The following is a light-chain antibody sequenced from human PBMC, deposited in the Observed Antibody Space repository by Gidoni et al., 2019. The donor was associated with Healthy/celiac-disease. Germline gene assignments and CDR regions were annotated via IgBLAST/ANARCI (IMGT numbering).Light chain of an antibody. J-gene: IGKJ2*01. CDR2: KAS. V-gene: IGKV1-5*03. Sequence: DIQMTQSPSTLSASIGDRLTITWRDSQRISSWLAWYQQKPGKAPKILIYKASSLESGVPSRFSGSGAGTEFTRTISSLQPDDFATYDCQQYNSYPYTFGQGTKLEIK. CDR1: QRISSW. CDR3: QQYNSYPYT.